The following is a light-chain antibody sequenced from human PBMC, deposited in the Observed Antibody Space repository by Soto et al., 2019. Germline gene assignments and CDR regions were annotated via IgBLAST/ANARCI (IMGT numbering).Light chain of an antibody. V-gene: IGKV1-5*03. CDR1: QSVDSW. CDR3: QHYNDYSRM. Sequence: DIQMTQSPSTLSASIGDRVTITCRTSQSVDSWLAWYQQKPGKAPKLLIYKASSLQTGVPSRFSGSGSGTEXXLTISSLQPDDFAXYYCQHYNDYSRMFGQGTKVEIK. CDR2: KAS. J-gene: IGKJ1*01.